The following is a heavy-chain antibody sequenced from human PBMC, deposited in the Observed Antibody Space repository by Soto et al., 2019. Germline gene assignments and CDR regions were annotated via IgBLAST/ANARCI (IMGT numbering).Heavy chain of an antibody. CDR2: ISSDGNHK. J-gene: IGHJ4*02. CDR1: GFSVSAYT. CDR3: ARWEQPPVGY. Sequence: QVQLVESGGGVVQPGRSLRLSCAASGFSVSAYTVHWVRQAPGKGLEWVAVISSDGNHKYYTDSVKGRFASSRDTATNTVFLRMNSLGPEDTAVYYCARWEQPPVGYWGQGTLVTVSS. D-gene: IGHD1-1*01. V-gene: IGHV3-30*09.